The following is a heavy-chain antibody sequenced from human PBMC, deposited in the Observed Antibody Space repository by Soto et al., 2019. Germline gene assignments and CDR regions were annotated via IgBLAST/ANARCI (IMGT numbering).Heavy chain of an antibody. CDR3: ARGRIAVAIYYGMDV. Sequence: QVQLVESGGGVVQPGRSLRLSCAASGFTFSSYAMHWVRQAPGKGLEGVAVISYDGSNKYYADSVKGRFTISRDNSKNTLYLQMNSLRAEDTAVYYCARGRIAVAIYYGMDVWGQGTTVTVSS. D-gene: IGHD6-19*01. CDR2: ISYDGSNK. J-gene: IGHJ6*02. V-gene: IGHV3-30-3*01. CDR1: GFTFSSYA.